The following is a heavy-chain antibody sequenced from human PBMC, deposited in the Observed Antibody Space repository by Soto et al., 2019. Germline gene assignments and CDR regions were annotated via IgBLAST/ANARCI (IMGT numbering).Heavy chain of an antibody. J-gene: IGHJ5*02. CDR1: GFSLTTSGVG. D-gene: IGHD3-9*01. CDR2: IYWDDDK. V-gene: IGHV2-5*02. CDR3: AHSGVTAVPGGLFDYTGWFAP. Sequence: QITLKESGPTLVNPSQTLTLTCSFSGFSLTTSGVGVGWIRQPPGKALEWLALIYWDDDKYYSPSLRNRLSLTKDTSRNQVFLTLTNLDPMDTGTYYCAHSGVTAVPGGLFDYTGWFAPWGQGILVTVSS.